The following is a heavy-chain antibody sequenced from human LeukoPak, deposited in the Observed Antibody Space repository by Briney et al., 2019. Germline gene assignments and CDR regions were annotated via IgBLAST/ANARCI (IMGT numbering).Heavy chain of an antibody. CDR3: ARAGYGSGPYQFDY. V-gene: IGHV3-21*01. CDR1: GFTFSSYS. J-gene: IGHJ4*02. Sequence: GGSLRLSCAASGFTFSSYSMSWLRQAPGKGLEWVSSISSGSGYIYYADSMKGRFTISRDNAKNALYLQMNSLRAEDTAVYYRARAGYGSGPYQFDYWGQGTLVTVSS. CDR2: ISSGSGYI. D-gene: IGHD3-10*01.